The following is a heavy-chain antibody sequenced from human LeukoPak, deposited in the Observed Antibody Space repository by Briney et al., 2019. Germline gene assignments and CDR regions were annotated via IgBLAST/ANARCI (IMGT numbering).Heavy chain of an antibody. CDR1: GFTFGDYA. V-gene: IGHV3-49*03. Sequence: GGSLRLSCTASGFTFGDYAMSWFRQAPGKGLEWVGFIGSKAYGGTTEYAASVKGRLIISRDDSKSIAYLQMNSLKTEDTAVYYCTRANFWSGYYILDYWGQGTLVTVPS. CDR3: TRANFWSGYYILDY. J-gene: IGHJ4*02. D-gene: IGHD3-3*01. CDR2: IGSKAYGGTT.